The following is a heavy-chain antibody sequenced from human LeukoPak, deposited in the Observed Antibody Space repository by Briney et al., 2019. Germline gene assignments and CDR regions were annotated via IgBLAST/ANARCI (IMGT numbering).Heavy chain of an antibody. D-gene: IGHD6-25*01. J-gene: IGHJ4*02. V-gene: IGHV3-30*18. Sequence: GGSLRLSCAASGLTFSSYGMHWVRQAPGKGLEWVAVISYDGSNKYYADSVKGRFTISRDNSKNTLYLQMNSLRAEDTAVYYCAKDRRLAAFDYGGQGTLVTVSS. CDR2: ISYDGSNK. CDR3: AKDRRLAAFDY. CDR1: GLTFSSYG.